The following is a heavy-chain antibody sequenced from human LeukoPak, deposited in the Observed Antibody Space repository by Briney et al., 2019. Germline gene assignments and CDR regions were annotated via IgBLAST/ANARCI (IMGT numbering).Heavy chain of an antibody. J-gene: IGHJ4*02. CDR1: GFSFSIFG. CDR3: ARDEGSSPHFDD. CDR2: ISSSSSII. V-gene: IGHV3-48*01. D-gene: IGHD6-13*01. Sequence: GGSLRLSCAASGFSFSIFGMNWVRQAPGKGLEWVSYISSSSSIIYYADSVKGRFTISRDNAKNSLYLQMNSLRAEDTAVYYCARDEGSSPHFDDWGQGTLVTVSS.